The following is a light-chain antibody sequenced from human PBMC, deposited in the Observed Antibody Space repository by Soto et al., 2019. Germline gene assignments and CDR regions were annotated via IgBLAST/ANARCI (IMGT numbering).Light chain of an antibody. V-gene: IGKV1-39*01. CDR3: QQYNSYS. CDR2: AAS. CDR1: QSISSY. Sequence: DIQMTQSPSSLSASVGGRVTITCRASQSISSYLNWYQQKPGKAPKLLIYAASSLQSGVPSRFSGRGSGTDFTLTISSLQPEDFATYYCQQYNSYSFGQGTKVDIK. J-gene: IGKJ1*01.